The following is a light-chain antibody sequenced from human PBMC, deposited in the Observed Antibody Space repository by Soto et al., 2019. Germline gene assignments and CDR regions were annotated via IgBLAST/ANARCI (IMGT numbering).Light chain of an antibody. CDR2: GAS. CDR3: QQYGSSPIFT. CDR1: QSVSSSY. V-gene: IGKV3-20*01. J-gene: IGKJ3*01. Sequence: ELVLTQSPGTLSLSPGERATLSCRASQSVSSSYLAWYQQKPGQAPRLLIYGASSRATGIPDRFSGSGSGTDFTLTISRLEPEDFAVYYWQQYGSSPIFTVGPWTKVD.